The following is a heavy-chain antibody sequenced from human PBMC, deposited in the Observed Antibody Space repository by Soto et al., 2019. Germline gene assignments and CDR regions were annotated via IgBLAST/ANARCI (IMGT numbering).Heavy chain of an antibody. Sequence: SETLSLTCTVSGGSISGYYWSWIRQPPGKGLEWIGYMYNTGSTVYNPSFKSRVTISVDTSKNQFSLSLTSVTAADTAVYYCARGRGYSYGLDPWGQGTLVTVSS. D-gene: IGHD5-12*01. CDR1: GGSISGYY. CDR3: ARGRGYSYGLDP. CDR2: MYNTGST. J-gene: IGHJ5*02. V-gene: IGHV4-59*08.